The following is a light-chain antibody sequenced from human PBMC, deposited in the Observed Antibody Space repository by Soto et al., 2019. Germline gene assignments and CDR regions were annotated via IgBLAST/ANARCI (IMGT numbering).Light chain of an antibody. CDR1: QNVTSSY. CDR3: QRIT. J-gene: IGKJ5*01. CDR2: GAS. Sequence: ILVSQSSDTLFLSPGERGTLSCRASQNVTSSYLAWHQKKPGQAPRLLIYGASRRATGVPDRFSGSGSGTDFTLTISRLEPEDFAVYYCQRITFGQGTRLEIK. V-gene: IGKV3-20*01.